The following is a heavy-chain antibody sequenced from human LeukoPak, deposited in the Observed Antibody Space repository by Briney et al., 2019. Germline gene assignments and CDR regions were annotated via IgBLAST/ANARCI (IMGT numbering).Heavy chain of an antibody. J-gene: IGHJ4*02. D-gene: IGHD2-8*02. CDR1: GYTFTDYY. Sequence: GASVKVSCKASGYTFTDYYMHWVRQAPGQGLEWMGWINAKSGDTKYAQKFQARVTMTRDTSITTTYMEVSRLSSDDTAVYYCARQNTGQLDYWSQGTLVTVSS. CDR3: ARQNTGQLDY. V-gene: IGHV1-2*02. CDR2: INAKSGDT.